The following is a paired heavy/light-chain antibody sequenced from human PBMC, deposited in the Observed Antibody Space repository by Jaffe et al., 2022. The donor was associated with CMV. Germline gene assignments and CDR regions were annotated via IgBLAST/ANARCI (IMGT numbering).Light chain of an antibody. Sequence: NFMLTQPHSVSESPGKTVTISCTRSSGSIASNYVQWYQQRPGSAPTTVIYEDNQRPSGVPDRFSGSIDSSSNSASLTISGLKTEDEADYYCQSYDSSNDVVFGGGTKLTVL. CDR2: EDN. CDR3: QSYDSSNDVV. J-gene: IGLJ2*01. V-gene: IGLV6-57*04. CDR1: SGSIASNY.
Heavy chain of an antibody. Sequence: QVTLKESGPVLVKPTETLTLTCTVSGFSLSNARMGVSWIRQPPGKALEWLAHIFSNDEKSYSTSLKSRLTISKDTSKSQVVLTMTNMDPVDTATYYCARIKTYYYDSRLAYFDYWGQGTLVTVSS. CDR3: ARIKTYYYDSRLAYFDY. V-gene: IGHV2-26*01. J-gene: IGHJ4*02. D-gene: IGHD3-22*01. CDR2: IFSNDEK. CDR1: GFSLSNARMG.